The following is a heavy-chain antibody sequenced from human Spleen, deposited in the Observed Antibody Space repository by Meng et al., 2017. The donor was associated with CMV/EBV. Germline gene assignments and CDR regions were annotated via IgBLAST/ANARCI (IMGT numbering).Heavy chain of an antibody. CDR3: ARDLRGDGIYFDS. Sequence: SVMVSCKASGYTFSGYHMHWVRQAPGQGLEWMGRINPDSGGTDFAQNFHGRVTMSRDTSISTAYLELTRLKSDDTAMFYCARDLRGDGIYFDSWGQGTLVTVSS. D-gene: IGHD5-24*01. V-gene: IGHV1-2*02. CDR2: INPDSGGT. CDR1: GYTFSGYH. J-gene: IGHJ4*02.